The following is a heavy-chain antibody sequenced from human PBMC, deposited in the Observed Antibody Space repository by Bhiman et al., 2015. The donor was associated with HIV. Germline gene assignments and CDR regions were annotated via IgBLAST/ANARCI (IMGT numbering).Heavy chain of an antibody. Sequence: QVQLVESGGGVVQPGRSLRLSCAASGFTFNSYAMIWVRQAPGKGLEWVAVISYDGSNKYYADSVKGRFTISRDNSKNTLYLQMNSLRVDDTAVYYCAREAYDTRQWYFDLWGRGTLVTVSS. D-gene: IGHD3-22*01. J-gene: IGHJ2*01. CDR1: GFTFNSYA. CDR3: AREAYDTRQWYFDL. CDR2: ISYDGSNK. V-gene: IGHV3-30-3*01.